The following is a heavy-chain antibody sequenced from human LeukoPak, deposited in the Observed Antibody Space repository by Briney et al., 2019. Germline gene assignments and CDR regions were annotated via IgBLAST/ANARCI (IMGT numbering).Heavy chain of an antibody. Sequence: PGGSLRLSCAASGFTVSSNYMSWVRQAPGKGLEWVSVIYSGGSTYYADSVKGRFTISRDNAKNSLYLQMNSLTAEDTAVYYCVRDRSLASRYYYYIDVWGKGTTVTVSS. CDR1: GFTVSSNY. D-gene: IGHD3-9*01. J-gene: IGHJ6*03. CDR3: VRDRSLASRYYYYIDV. V-gene: IGHV3-53*01. CDR2: IYSGGST.